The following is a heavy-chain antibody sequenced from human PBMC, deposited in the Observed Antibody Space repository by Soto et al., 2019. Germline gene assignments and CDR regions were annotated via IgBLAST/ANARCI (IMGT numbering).Heavy chain of an antibody. D-gene: IGHD3-16*02. CDR2: IIPIFGTA. CDR3: ARVKDDYVWGSYRLNWFGP. J-gene: IGHJ5*02. V-gene: IGHV1-69*13. CDR1: GGTFSSYA. Sequence: GASVKVSCKASGGTFSSYAISWVRRAPGQGLEWMGGIIPIFGTANYAQKFQGRVTITADESTSTAYMELSSLRSEDTAVYYCARVKDDYVWGSYRLNWFGPWGQGTLVTVSS.